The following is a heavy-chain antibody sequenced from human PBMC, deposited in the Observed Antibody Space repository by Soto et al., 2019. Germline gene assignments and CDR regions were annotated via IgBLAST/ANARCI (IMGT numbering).Heavy chain of an antibody. CDR2: INHSGST. CDR3: ARGMSRSSWYLFDWFEP. D-gene: IGHD6-13*01. Sequence: SETLSLTCAVYGGSFSGYYWSWIRQPPGKGLEWIGEINHSGSTNYNPSLKSRVTISVDTSKNQFSLKLSSVTAADTAVYYCARGMSRSSWYLFDWFEPWGEGTLVTVSS. CDR1: GGSFSGYY. J-gene: IGHJ5*02. V-gene: IGHV4-34*01.